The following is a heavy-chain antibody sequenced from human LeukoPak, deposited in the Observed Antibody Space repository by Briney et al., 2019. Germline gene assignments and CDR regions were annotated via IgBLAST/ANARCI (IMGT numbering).Heavy chain of an antibody. CDR1: GGSISSSRYS. CDR2: IYYSGST. J-gene: IGHJ5*02. CDR3: ARTHSGSYYYWFDP. V-gene: IGHV4-39*01. D-gene: IGHD1-26*01. Sequence: SETLSFTGTVSGGSISSSRYSWGWIRQPPGKGLEWIGSIYYSGSTYYNPSLKSRVTISVDTSKNQFSLKLSSVTAADTAVYYCARTHSGSYYYWFDPWGQGTLVTVSS.